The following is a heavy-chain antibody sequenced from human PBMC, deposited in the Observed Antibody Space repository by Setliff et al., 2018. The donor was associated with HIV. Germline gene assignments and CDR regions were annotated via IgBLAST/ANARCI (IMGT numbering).Heavy chain of an antibody. D-gene: IGHD2-21*01. CDR1: GYRFTDYW. Sequence: HGESLKISCRGSGYRFTDYWIGWVRQMPGKGLEWMGVIYPGDSDTRYNPSFQGQVAISADKSTSTAYLQWSSLKASDTAMYYCARAPRSPLRWRDNLLSSSSFFMDVWGKGTTVTVSS. CDR3: ARAPRSPLRWRDNLLSSSSFFMDV. J-gene: IGHJ6*03. V-gene: IGHV5-51*01. CDR2: IYPGDSDT.